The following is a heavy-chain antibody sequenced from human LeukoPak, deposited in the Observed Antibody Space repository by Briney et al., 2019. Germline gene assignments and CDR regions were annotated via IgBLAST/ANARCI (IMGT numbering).Heavy chain of an antibody. CDR3: ARGGKDKYCSSMTCPFFDY. CDR2: ISSSSSYI. J-gene: IGHJ4*02. D-gene: IGHD2-2*01. V-gene: IGHV3-21*06. Sequence: GGSLRLSCAASGFTFSSYSMNWVRQAPGKGLEWVSSISSSSSYIYYADSVKGRFTISRDNAKNSLYLQMNSLRAEDTAVYYCARGGKDKYCSSMTCPFFDYWGQGTLVTVSS. CDR1: GFTFSSYS.